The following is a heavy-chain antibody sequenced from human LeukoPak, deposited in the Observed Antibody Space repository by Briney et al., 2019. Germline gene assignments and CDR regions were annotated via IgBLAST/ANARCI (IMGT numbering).Heavy chain of an antibody. Sequence: SETLSLTCTVSGGSITPYYRGWIRLPPGQGLEWLGSVYYSGRPDYNPSLKSRVTISVDTSKSQFSLTLSSVTAADTAVYYCARVRDGLKYGPFDYWGQGALVTVSS. V-gene: IGHV4-59*01. CDR2: VYYSGRP. J-gene: IGHJ4*02. CDR1: GGSITPYY. D-gene: IGHD5-24*01. CDR3: ARVRDGLKYGPFDY.